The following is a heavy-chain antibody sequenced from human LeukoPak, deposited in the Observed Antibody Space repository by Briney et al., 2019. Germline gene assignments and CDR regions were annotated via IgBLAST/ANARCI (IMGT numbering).Heavy chain of an antibody. Sequence: ASVRVSCKASGYTFTSYGFTWVRQAPGQGLEWMGWISAYNGNTDYAQKFQGRVTMTTDTSTGTAYMELRSLRSDDTAVYYCARVYCSGGSCYSLDYWGQGTLVTVSS. J-gene: IGHJ4*02. D-gene: IGHD2-15*01. CDR2: ISAYNGNT. CDR1: GYTFTSYG. CDR3: ARVYCSGGSCYSLDY. V-gene: IGHV1-18*01.